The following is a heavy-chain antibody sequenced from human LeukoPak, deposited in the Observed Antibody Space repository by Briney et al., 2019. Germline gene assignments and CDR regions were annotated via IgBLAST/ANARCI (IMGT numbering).Heavy chain of an antibody. D-gene: IGHD6-13*01. Sequence: PGGSLRLSCAASGFTFSSYAMHWVRQAPGKGLEWVAVISYDGSNKYYADSVKGRFTISRDNSKSTLYLQMNSLRAEDTAVYYCARIAAAGTGYYYYYMDVWGKGTTVTVSS. CDR1: GFTFSSYA. CDR3: ARIAAAGTGYYYYYMDV. V-gene: IGHV3-30*04. CDR2: ISYDGSNK. J-gene: IGHJ6*03.